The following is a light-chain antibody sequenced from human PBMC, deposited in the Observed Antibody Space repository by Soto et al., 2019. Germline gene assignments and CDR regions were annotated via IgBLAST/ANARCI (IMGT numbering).Light chain of an antibody. CDR1: QTPTTF. CDR2: ATS. V-gene: IGKV1-39*01. J-gene: IGKJ1*01. Sequence: DIQRTQCPSSLSASVGDRVTIICRARQTPTTFLNWYQQKPGKAPKLLIYATSTLHSGVPSRFSGRDSGADFTLTISCLQSEDFATYYCQQYYSYPRTSGQGTKADI. CDR3: QQYYSYPRT.